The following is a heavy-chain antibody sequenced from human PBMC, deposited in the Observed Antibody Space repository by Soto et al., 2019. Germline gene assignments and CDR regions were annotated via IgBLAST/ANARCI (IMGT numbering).Heavy chain of an antibody. Sequence: QLQLQESGPGLVKPSETLSLTCTVSGGSISSSNYYWGWIRQPPGKGLEWIASIYYSGSTYYNPSLKSRVTISVDTSKNQFSLKLSSVTAADTAVYYCARNREEYYFDYWGQGTLVTVSS. CDR1: GGSISSSNYY. V-gene: IGHV4-39*01. CDR3: ARNREEYYFDY. J-gene: IGHJ4*02. CDR2: IYYSGST.